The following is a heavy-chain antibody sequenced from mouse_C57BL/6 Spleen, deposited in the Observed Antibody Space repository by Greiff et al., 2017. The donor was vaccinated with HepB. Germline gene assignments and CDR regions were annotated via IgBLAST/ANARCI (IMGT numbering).Heavy chain of an antibody. CDR1: GYTFTSYW. V-gene: IGHV1-55*01. D-gene: IGHD2-5*01. J-gene: IGHJ3*01. CDR3: AREGYSNYLWFAY. Sequence: VQLQQPGAELVKPGASVKMSCKASGYTFTSYWITWVKQRPGQGLEWIGDIYPGSGSTNYNEKFKSKATLTVDTSSSTAYMQLSSLTSEDSAVYYCAREGYSNYLWFAYWGQGTLVTVSA. CDR2: IYPGSGST.